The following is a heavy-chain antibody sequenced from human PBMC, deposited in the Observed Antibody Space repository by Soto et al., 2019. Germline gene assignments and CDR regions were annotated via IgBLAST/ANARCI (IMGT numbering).Heavy chain of an antibody. CDR1: GCSISSSNW. D-gene: IGHD1-26*01. J-gene: IGHJ6*02. CDR3: ARDYKWELRGAFGS. CDR2: IYHSGST. V-gene: IGHV4-4*02. Sequence: TLSLTCAVSGCSISSSNWWSWVRQPPGKGLEWIGEIYHSGSTNYNPSLKSRVTISVDKSKNQFSLKLSSVTAADTAVDYCARDYKWELRGAFGSWGQGTTVTVSS.